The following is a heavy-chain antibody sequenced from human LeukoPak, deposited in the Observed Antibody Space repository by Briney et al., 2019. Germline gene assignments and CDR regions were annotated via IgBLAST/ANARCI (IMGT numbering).Heavy chain of an antibody. CDR2: INHSGST. Sequence: PSETLSLTCAVYGGSFSGYYWSWIRQPPGKGLEWIGEINHSGSTNYNPSLKSRVTISVDTSKNQFPLKLSSVTAADTAVYYCARGGAAAAGPGYFDYWGQGTLVTVSS. V-gene: IGHV4-34*01. D-gene: IGHD6-13*01. CDR1: GGSFSGYY. CDR3: ARGGAAAAGPGYFDY. J-gene: IGHJ4*02.